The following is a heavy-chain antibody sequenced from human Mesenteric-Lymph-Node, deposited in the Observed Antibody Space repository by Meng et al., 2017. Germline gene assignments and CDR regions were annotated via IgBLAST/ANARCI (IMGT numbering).Heavy chain of an antibody. Sequence: GESLKISCAASGFTFSDHYIDWVRQAPGKGLEWVGRSRNKANSYSTEYAASVKGRFTTSRDDSKNSLYLQMNSLKIEDTAVYYCARVTDYSNALDIWGQGTMVTVSS. J-gene: IGHJ3*02. CDR1: GFTFSDHY. CDR2: SRNKANSYST. D-gene: IGHD2-21*01. V-gene: IGHV3-72*01. CDR3: ARVTDYSNALDI.